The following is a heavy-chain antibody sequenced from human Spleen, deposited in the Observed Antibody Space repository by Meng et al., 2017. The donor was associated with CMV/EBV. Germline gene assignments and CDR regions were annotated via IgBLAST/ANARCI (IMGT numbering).Heavy chain of an antibody. J-gene: IGHJ6*02. V-gene: IGHV3-49*04. CDR2: IRSKAYDGTT. D-gene: IGHD3-3*01. CDR1: GFTFGDYA. Sequence: SLKISCTCSGFTFGDYAMNWVRQAPGKGLEWVGFIRSKAYDGTTEYAASVKGRVTISRDDYKSIAYLQMNSLKTEDTAVYYCARARFLEWLKDYYYGMDDWGQGTTVTVSS. CDR3: ARARFLEWLKDYYYGMDD.